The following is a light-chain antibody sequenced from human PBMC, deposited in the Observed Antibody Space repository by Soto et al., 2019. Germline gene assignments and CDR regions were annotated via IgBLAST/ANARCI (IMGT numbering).Light chain of an antibody. J-gene: IGKJ1*01. CDR2: GAS. V-gene: IGKV3-20*01. CDR3: HLYDRSPYN. Sequence: EIVLTQSPGTLSLSPGERVTLSCRASQSVNTNYLAWYQQKPGQAPRLLIYGASTRATGIPDRFSGSGSGTDFTLTISRLEPEDVGVFYCHLYDRSPYNFGQGTKVEIK. CDR1: QSVNTNY.